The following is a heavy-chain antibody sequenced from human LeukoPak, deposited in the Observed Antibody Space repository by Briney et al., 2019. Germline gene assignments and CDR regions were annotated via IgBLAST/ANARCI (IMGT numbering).Heavy chain of an antibody. Sequence: PSETLSLTCTVSGDSISSNSYFWGWIRQPPGKGLEWIGSAHYGVGTYYNPSVKSRVTISVDTSKNQFSLKLASVTAADTAVYYCIRLTALGTATGYWGQGTLVTVSS. D-gene: IGHD6-13*01. CDR1: GDSISSNSYF. CDR2: AHYGVGT. V-gene: IGHV4-39*01. CDR3: IRLTALGTATGY. J-gene: IGHJ4*02.